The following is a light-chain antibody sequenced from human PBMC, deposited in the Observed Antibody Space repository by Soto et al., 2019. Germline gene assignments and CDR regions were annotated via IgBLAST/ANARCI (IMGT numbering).Light chain of an antibody. Sequence: EIVLTQSPATLSFSPGERSTLSFSSIQSVGNNLAWYQQKPGQAPGLLIYGASSRATGIPDRFSGSGSGTDFTLTISSLEPEDFAVYYCQQRNNWPPEITFGQGTRLEIK. CDR3: QQRNNWPPEIT. V-gene: IGKV3-11*01. J-gene: IGKJ5*01. CDR2: GAS. CDR1: QSVGNN.